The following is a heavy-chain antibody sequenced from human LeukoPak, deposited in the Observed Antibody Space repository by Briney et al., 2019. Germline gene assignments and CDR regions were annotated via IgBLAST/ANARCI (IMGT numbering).Heavy chain of an antibody. D-gene: IGHD3-22*01. CDR3: ARDTPLDSSGYYFDY. J-gene: IGHJ4*02. CDR2: ISYDGSNK. CDR1: GFTFSSYA. V-gene: IGHV3-30*04. Sequence: GGSLRLSCAASGFTFSSYAMHWVRQAPGKGLEWVAVISYDGSNKYYADSVKGRFTISRDNSKNTLYLQMNSLRAEDTAVYYCARDTPLDSSGYYFDYWGQATLVTVSS.